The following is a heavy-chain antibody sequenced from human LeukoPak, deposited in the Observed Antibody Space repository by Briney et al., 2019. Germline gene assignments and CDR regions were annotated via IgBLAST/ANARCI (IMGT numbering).Heavy chain of an antibody. D-gene: IGHD4-23*01. V-gene: IGHV4-4*07. J-gene: IGHJ3*02. CDR1: GGSLSGYY. CDR2: IYTSGST. Sequence: SETLSLTCTVSGGSLSGYYWSWIRQPAGKGLKWIGRIYTSGSTNYNPSLKSRVTMSVDTSKNQFSLKLSSVTAADTAVYYCARGPQDYGGHSDYNDAFDIWGQGTMVTVSS. CDR3: ARGPQDYGGHSDYNDAFDI.